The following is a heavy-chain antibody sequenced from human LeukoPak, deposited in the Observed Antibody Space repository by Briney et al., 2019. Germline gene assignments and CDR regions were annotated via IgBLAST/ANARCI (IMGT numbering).Heavy chain of an antibody. CDR3: ARDLSGRYAFDI. V-gene: IGHV3-48*03. D-gene: IGHD3-10*01. CDR2: IGSSGSNI. J-gene: IGHJ3*02. CDR1: GFTFSEYE. Sequence: PGGSLRLSCATSGFTFSEYEMNWVRQAPGKGLEWVSYIGSSGSNIYYADSVKGRFTISRDNAKNSLHLQMNSLRDEDTAVYYCARDLSGRYAFDIWGQGTMVTVSS.